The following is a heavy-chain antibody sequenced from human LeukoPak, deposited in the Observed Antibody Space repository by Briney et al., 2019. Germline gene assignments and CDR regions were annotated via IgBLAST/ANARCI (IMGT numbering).Heavy chain of an antibody. V-gene: IGHV4-34*01. D-gene: IGHD3-16*01. Sequence: SETLSLTCAVYNGSFSGYYWSWIRQSPEKGLEWIGEVNDGGNTRYNPSLRSRVTISLDTSKNHFSLKLTSVTAADTAVYNCARAAWNGGGGFDPWGQGILVTVSS. CDR2: VNDGGNT. J-gene: IGHJ5*02. CDR3: ARAAWNGGGGFDP. CDR1: NGSFSGYY.